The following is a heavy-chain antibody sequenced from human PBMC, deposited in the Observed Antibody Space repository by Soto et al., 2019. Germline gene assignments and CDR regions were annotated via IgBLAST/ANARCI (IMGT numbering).Heavy chain of an antibody. D-gene: IGHD2-15*01. CDR3: ARGGYCSGGSCYLGPLGY. Sequence: QVQLQESGPGLVKPSQTLSLTCTVSGASISSGGYYWAGTGQPPGKGLGGMGYIYYRESAYYNPSLKSRVTISVDTSKNQFSLKLSSVTAADTALYYCARGGYCSGGSCYLGPLGYWGQGTLVTVSS. J-gene: IGHJ4*02. CDR1: GASISSGGYY. CDR2: IYYRESA. V-gene: IGHV4-31*03.